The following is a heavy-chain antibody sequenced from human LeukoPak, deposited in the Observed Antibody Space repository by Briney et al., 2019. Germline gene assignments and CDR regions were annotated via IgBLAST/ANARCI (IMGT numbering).Heavy chain of an antibody. CDR3: AGTFGAAAGSFDY. J-gene: IGHJ4*02. CDR1: GFTLSSNS. V-gene: IGHV3-53*01. D-gene: IGHD6-13*01. Sequence: PGGSLRLSCAASGFTLSSNSMSWVRQAPGKGLEGVSVIYSGGSTYYADSVKGRFTISRGNSKNTLYLQMNSLRAEDTAVYYCAGTFGAAAGSFDYWGQGTLVTVSS. CDR2: IYSGGST.